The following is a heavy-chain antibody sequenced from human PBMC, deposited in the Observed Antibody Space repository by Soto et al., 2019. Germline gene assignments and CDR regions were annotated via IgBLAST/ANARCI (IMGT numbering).Heavy chain of an antibody. V-gene: IGHV4-34*01. D-gene: IGHD3-10*01. Sequence: ASETLSLTCAVYGGSFSGYYWSWIRQPPGKGLDWIGEINHSGSTNYNPSLKSRVTISVDTSKNQFSLKLSSVTAADTAVYYCARGRRGAITMVRGARYYFDYWGQGTLVTVSS. CDR2: INHSGST. CDR1: GGSFSGYY. CDR3: ARGRRGAITMVRGARYYFDY. J-gene: IGHJ4*02.